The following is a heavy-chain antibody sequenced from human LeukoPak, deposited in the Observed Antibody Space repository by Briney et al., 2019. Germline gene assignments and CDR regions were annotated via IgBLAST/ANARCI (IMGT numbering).Heavy chain of an antibody. CDR3: ATAPTRNSDWYFFEP. CDR2: ISSTSSSI. J-gene: IGHJ5*02. CDR1: GFTFSAYA. D-gene: IGHD6-19*01. Sequence: GGSLRLSCAASGFTFSAYAMNWVRQAPGEGLEWVSYISSTSSSINYADSVKGRFTISRDNAKNSLYLQMNSLRAEDTAVYYCATAPTRNSDWYFFEPWGQGTLVTVSS. V-gene: IGHV3-21*01.